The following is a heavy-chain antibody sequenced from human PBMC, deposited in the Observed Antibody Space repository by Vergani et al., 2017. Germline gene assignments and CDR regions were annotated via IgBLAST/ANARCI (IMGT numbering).Heavy chain of an antibody. Sequence: EVQLVESGGGLVQPGGSLRLSCAASGFTFSSYSMNWVRQAPGKGLDVVSYISSSSSTIYYADSVKGRFTISRDNAKNSLYLQMNSLRAEETAVYYCARDWVTGLTTLFDYWGQGTLVTVSS. CDR3: ARDWVTGLTTLFDY. D-gene: IGHD4-17*01. V-gene: IGHV3-48*04. CDR2: ISSSSSTI. CDR1: GFTFSSYS. J-gene: IGHJ4*02.